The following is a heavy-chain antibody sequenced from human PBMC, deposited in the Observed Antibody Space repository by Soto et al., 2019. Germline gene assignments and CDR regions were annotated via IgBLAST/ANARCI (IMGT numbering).Heavy chain of an antibody. J-gene: IGHJ4*02. CDR3: ARDLTSSGRSTYLGY. Sequence: EVQLLDSGGVLVQPGGSLRLSCAASGFTFSSYALSWVRQAPGKGLEWVSGISGDGAITYYTDSVKGRFTISRDSSTNTLYLQMNSLRAEDSAVYYCARDLTSSGRSTYLGYWGQGTLVTVSS. D-gene: IGHD6-19*01. CDR1: GFTFSSYA. CDR2: ISGDGAIT. V-gene: IGHV3-23*01.